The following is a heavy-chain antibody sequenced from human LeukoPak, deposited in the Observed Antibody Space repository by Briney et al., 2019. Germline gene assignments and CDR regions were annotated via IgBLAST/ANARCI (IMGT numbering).Heavy chain of an antibody. Sequence: SGGSLRLSCAAPGFTFSSYWMSWVRQAPGKGPEWVASIKSDGSEKYYVDSVKGRFTISRDNAQNSLSLQMNSLRAEDTALYYCAREEVWGQGTMVTVFS. CDR3: AREEV. V-gene: IGHV3-7*01. CDR2: IKSDGSEK. CDR1: GFTFSSYW. J-gene: IGHJ3*01.